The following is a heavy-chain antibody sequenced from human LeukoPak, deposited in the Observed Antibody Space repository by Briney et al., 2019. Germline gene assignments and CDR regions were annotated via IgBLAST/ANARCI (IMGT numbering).Heavy chain of an antibody. CDR3: ARDLSKKRYFDWLGSHAFDI. CDR2: IIPIFGTA. V-gene: IGHV1-69*01. J-gene: IGHJ3*02. D-gene: IGHD3-9*01. CDR1: GGTFSSYA. Sequence: ASVKVSCKASGGTFSSYAISWVRQAPGQGLEWMGGIIPIFGTANYAQKFQGRVTITADESTSTAYMELSSLRSEDTAVYYCARDLSKKRYFDWLGSHAFDIWGQGAMVTVSS.